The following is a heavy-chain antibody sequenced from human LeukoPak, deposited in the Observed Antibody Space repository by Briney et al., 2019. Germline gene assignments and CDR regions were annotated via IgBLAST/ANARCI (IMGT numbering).Heavy chain of an antibody. CDR3: ARDLPGITMIARTTFDI. CDR2: ISSSSSYI. Sequence: GESLRLSCAASGFTFSSYMMTWVRQAPGKGLEWVPSISSSSSYIYYADSVKGRFTISRDNARNSLYLQMNSLRAEDTAVYYCARDLPGITMIARTTFDIWGQGTMVTVSS. D-gene: IGHD3-22*01. J-gene: IGHJ3*02. V-gene: IGHV3-21*01. CDR1: GFTFSSYM.